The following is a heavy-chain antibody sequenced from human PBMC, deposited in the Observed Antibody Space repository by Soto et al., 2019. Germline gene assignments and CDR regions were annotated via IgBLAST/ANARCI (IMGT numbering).Heavy chain of an antibody. CDR1: GFTVSSNY. V-gene: IGHV3-66*01. CDR2: IYSGGST. D-gene: IGHD6-19*01. Sequence: GGSLRLSCAASGFTVSSNYMSWVRQAPGKGLEWVSVIYSGGSTYYADSVKGRFTISRDNSKNTLYLQMNSLRAEDTAVYYCARASGIAVAGTPSTFDYWGQGTLGTVSS. J-gene: IGHJ4*02. CDR3: ARASGIAVAGTPSTFDY.